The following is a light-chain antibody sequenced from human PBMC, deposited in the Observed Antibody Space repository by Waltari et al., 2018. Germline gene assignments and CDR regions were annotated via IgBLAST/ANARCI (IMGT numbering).Light chain of an antibody. CDR2: GST. CDR3: QSYDTSLSVV. J-gene: IGLJ3*02. V-gene: IGLV1-40*01. CDR1: GSNIGAGYD. Sequence: QSVLTQPPSVSGAPGQRVTISCPGSGSNIGAGYDVHWYQQPPRAAPKLLIYGSTSRPLGVPDRFFGSTSGTSASLVIIGLQAEDEGDYYCQSYDTSLSVVFGGGTKLTVL.